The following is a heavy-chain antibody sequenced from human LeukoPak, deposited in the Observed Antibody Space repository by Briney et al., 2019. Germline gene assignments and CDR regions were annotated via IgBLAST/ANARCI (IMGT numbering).Heavy chain of an antibody. V-gene: IGHV3-23*01. CDR3: AKEAGYSYGYYYYYMDV. D-gene: IGHD5-18*01. J-gene: IGHJ6*03. Sequence: GGSLRLSCAASGFTFSSYAMSWVRQAPGKGLEWVSTISGSGGGGSTNYADSVKGRFTISRDNSKNTLYLQMNSLRAEDAAVYYCAKEAGYSYGYYYYYMDVWGKGTTVTISS. CDR1: GFTFSSYA. CDR2: ISGSGGGGST.